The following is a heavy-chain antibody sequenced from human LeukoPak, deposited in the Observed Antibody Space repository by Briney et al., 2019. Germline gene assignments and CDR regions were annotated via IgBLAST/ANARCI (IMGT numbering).Heavy chain of an antibody. J-gene: IGHJ5*02. CDR2: TYYRSKWYN. D-gene: IGHD1-26*01. Sequence: SQTLSLTCAISGDSVSSNSTACNWIRQSPSRGLEWLGRTYYRSKWYNDYAVSVKSRITINPDTSKNQFSLQLNSVTPEDTAVYYCARHRPQGLGVGAIGRFDPWGQGILVTVSS. CDR1: GDSVSSNSTA. V-gene: IGHV6-1*01. CDR3: ARHRPQGLGVGAIGRFDP.